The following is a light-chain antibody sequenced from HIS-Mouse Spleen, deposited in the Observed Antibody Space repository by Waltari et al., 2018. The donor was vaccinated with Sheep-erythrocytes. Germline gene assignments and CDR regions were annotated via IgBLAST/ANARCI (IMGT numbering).Light chain of an antibody. CDR3: QQYGSSPPYT. J-gene: IGKJ2*01. CDR1: QSVSSSY. V-gene: IGKV3-20*01. CDR2: GAS. Sequence: EIVLTQSPGTLSLAKGERATLHCRASQSVSSSYFAWYTQIPGQAPRLRIYGASSRATGIPDRFSGSGSGTDFTLTISRLEPEDFAVYYCQQYGSSPPYTFGQGTKLEIK.